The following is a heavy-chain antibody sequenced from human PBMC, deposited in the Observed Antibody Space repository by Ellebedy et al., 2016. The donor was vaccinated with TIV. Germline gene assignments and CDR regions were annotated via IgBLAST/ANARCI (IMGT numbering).Heavy chain of an antibody. CDR1: SGSISSGDYY. CDR3: ARHKQSGATSVPYYFDY. D-gene: IGHD1-26*01. V-gene: IGHV4-30-4*01. CDR2: IYYTGGT. J-gene: IGHJ4*02. Sequence: LRLSXTVSSGSISSGDYYWSWIRQPPGKGLEWIAYIYYTGGTHYNPSLKSRVTTSVDTSKNQFSLMLNSVTAADTAVYYCARHKQSGATSVPYYFDYWGQGTLVTVSS.